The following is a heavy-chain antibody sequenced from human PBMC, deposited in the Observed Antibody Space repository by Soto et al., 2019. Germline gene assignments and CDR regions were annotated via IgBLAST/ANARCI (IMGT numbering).Heavy chain of an antibody. CDR2: ISGSDGTT. CDR3: AKLDFWNSYYGLDV. Sequence: PGGSLRLSCAASGFTFGTYAMSWVCQAPGKGLEWVSSISGSDGTTYYADSVKGRFSISRDKSKNTLYLQMNSLRAEDTAIYYCAKLDFWNSYYGLDVWGRGTTVTVSS. J-gene: IGHJ6*02. V-gene: IGHV3-23*01. CDR1: GFTFGTYA. D-gene: IGHD1-7*01.